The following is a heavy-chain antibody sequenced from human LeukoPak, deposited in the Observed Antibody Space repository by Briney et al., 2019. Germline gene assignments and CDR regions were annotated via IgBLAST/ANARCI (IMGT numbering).Heavy chain of an antibody. CDR3: ARDRSGPFDS. Sequence: ASVKVSCKASGYPFYAYGISWVRQAPGQGLDWMGWISVYNGNTHYAQQLQGRLNLTTETSKNSAHLELKILRSDDTALYYCARDRSGPFDSWGQGTLVTVSS. J-gene: IGHJ4*02. CDR1: GYPFYAYG. V-gene: IGHV1-18*01. CDR2: ISVYNGNT. D-gene: IGHD3-10*01.